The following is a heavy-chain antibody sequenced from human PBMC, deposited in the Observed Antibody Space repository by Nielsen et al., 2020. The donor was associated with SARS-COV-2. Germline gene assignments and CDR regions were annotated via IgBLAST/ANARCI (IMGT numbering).Heavy chain of an antibody. J-gene: IGHJ4*02. CDR1: GFTFSSFG. Sequence: GESLKISCAASGFTFSSFGMYWVRQAPGKGLEWVAVISFDGSNTYYADSVKGRFTISRDNFKNTLYLQMNSLRTEDTAVYYCAKSNVVRGIIGYYFENWGRGTAVNVSS. D-gene: IGHD3-10*01. CDR2: ISFDGSNT. V-gene: IGHV3-30*18. CDR3: AKSNVVRGIIGYYFEN.